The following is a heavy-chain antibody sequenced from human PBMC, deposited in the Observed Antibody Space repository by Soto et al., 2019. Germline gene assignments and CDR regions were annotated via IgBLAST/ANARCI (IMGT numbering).Heavy chain of an antibody. Sequence: GGSLRLSCAASGFTFSNYWINWVRQAPGEGLEWVANINEHGSEMHYVDSVKGRFTISRDNAKNSVYLQMNSLRAEDTAVYYCLSFWTDSWGQGSLVTVSS. CDR2: INEHGSEM. D-gene: IGHD1-1*01. CDR1: GFTFSNYW. CDR3: LSFWTDS. J-gene: IGHJ4*02. V-gene: IGHV3-7*03.